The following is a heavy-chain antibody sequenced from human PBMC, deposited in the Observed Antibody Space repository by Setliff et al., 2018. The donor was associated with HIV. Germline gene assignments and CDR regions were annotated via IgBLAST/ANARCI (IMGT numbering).Heavy chain of an antibody. J-gene: IGHJ6*03. CDR2: IYYSGST. CDR1: GVSISSRSYY. D-gene: IGHD6-13*01. V-gene: IGHV4-39*01. Sequence: SETLSLTCTVSGVSISSRSYYWGWIRQPPGKGLEWIGSIYYSGSTYYNPSLKSRVTISVDTSKNQVSLRLSSATAADTGVYYCARHRDPPGSSWIFYYYYMDLWGGGTTVTVSS. CDR3: ARHRDPPGSSWIFYYYYMDL.